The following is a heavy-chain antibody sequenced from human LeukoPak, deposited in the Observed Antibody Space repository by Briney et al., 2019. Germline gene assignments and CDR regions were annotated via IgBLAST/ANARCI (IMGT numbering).Heavy chain of an antibody. V-gene: IGHV3-33*01. CDR1: GFTFSSFG. J-gene: IGHJ4*02. Sequence: GGSLRLSCAASGFTFSSFGMHWVRQAPGKGLEWVAVIWYDASNKYYADSVKGRFTISRDNAKNSLFLQMNSLRAEDTAVYYCARGPYCSSGSCYFGANYYFDYWGQGALVTVSS. D-gene: IGHD2-2*01. CDR3: ARGPYCSSGSCYFGANYYFDY. CDR2: IWYDASNK.